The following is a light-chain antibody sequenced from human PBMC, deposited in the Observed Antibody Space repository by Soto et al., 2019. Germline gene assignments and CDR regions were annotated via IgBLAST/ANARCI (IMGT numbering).Light chain of an antibody. Sequence: DIVMTQSPDSLAVSLGERATINCKSSQNVLYSSNNNKYLSWYQQKPGQPPKLLIYCASTRESGVPDRFSGSVAVIDFTLTISSLQAEDVSVYYCQQDYSTSCTFGAGNQVDIK. J-gene: IGKJ3*01. CDR2: CAS. CDR1: QNVLYSSNNNKY. V-gene: IGKV4-1*01. CDR3: QQDYSTSCT.